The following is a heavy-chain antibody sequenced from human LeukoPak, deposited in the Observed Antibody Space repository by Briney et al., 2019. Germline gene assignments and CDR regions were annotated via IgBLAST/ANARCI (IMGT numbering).Heavy chain of an antibody. CDR3: TTEDYYDSSGYYLGYFDY. J-gene: IGHJ4*02. Sequence: GGSLRLSCAASGFTFRNAWMNWVRQPPGKGLEWVGRVKGKTDGGTADYAAPVKGRFTISRDDSKNTLFLQMNSLQTEDTAVYYCTTEDYYDSSGYYLGYFDYWGQGTLVTVSS. D-gene: IGHD3-22*01. CDR1: GFTFRNAW. V-gene: IGHV3-15*01. CDR2: VKGKTDGGTA.